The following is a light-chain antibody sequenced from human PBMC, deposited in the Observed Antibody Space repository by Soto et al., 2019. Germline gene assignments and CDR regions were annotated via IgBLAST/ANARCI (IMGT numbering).Light chain of an antibody. CDR2: DAS. J-gene: IGKJ1*01. CDR3: QHYNSYSEA. CDR1: QSISSW. Sequence: DIQMTHSPSTLSASVVDRVTITCRASQSISSWLAWYQQKPGKAPKLLIYDASSLESGVPSRFSGSGSGTEFTLTISSLQPDDFATYYCQHYNSYSEAFGQGTKVDIK. V-gene: IGKV1-5*01.